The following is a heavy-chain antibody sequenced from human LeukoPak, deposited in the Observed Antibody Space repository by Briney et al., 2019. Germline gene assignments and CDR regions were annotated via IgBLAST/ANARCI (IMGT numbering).Heavy chain of an antibody. Sequence: SETLSLTCTVSGGSISSYYWSWIRQPPGKGLEWIGYIYTSGSTNYNPSLKSRVTTSVDTSKNQFSLKLSSVTAADTAVYYCARQGGDHWFDPWGQGTLVTVSS. CDR3: ARQGGDHWFDP. CDR1: GGSISSYY. J-gene: IGHJ5*02. D-gene: IGHD2-21*02. V-gene: IGHV4-4*09. CDR2: IYTSGST.